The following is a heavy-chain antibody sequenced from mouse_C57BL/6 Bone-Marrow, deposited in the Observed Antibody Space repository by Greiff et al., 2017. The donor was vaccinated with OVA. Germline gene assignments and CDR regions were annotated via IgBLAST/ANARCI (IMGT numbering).Heavy chain of an antibody. D-gene: IGHD2-3*01. CDR3: ARHEGKVYDGYWYFDV. J-gene: IGHJ1*03. V-gene: IGHV1-62-2*01. CDR1: GYTFTEYT. CDR2: FYPGSGSI. Sequence: VHLVESGAELVKPGASVKLSCKASGYTFTEYTIHWVKQRSGQGLEWIGWFYPGSGSIKYNEKFKDKATLTADKSSSTVYMELSRLTSEDSAVYFCARHEGKVYDGYWYFDVWGTGTTVTVSS.